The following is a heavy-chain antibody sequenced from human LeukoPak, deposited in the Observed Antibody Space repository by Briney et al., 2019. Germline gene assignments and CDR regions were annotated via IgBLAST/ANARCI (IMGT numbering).Heavy chain of an antibody. V-gene: IGHV3-48*01. Sequence: PGGSLRLPCAASGFTFSNYSMNWVRQAPGKGLEWVSYISSSSSTIYYADSVKGRFTISRDNAKNSLYLQMNSLRAEDTAVYYCARDHYYGSGSSYKDYWGQGSLVTVSS. CDR3: ARDHYYGSGSSYKDY. CDR1: GFTFSNYS. J-gene: IGHJ4*02. D-gene: IGHD3-10*01. CDR2: ISSSSSTI.